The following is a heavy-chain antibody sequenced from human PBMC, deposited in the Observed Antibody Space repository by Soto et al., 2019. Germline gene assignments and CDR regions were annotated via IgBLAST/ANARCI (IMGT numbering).Heavy chain of an antibody. CDR1: GYTFTSYG. CDR3: ASRQDYGDYAGDAFDI. Sequence: ASVKVSCKASGYTFTSYGISWVRQAPGQGLEWMGWISAYNGNTNYAQKLQGRVTMTTDTSTSTAYMELRSLRSDDTAVYYCASRQDYGDYAGDAFDIWGQGTMVTVSS. CDR2: ISAYNGNT. J-gene: IGHJ3*02. D-gene: IGHD4-17*01. V-gene: IGHV1-18*01.